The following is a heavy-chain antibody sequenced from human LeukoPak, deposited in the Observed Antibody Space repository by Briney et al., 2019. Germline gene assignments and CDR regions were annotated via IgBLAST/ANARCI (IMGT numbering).Heavy chain of an antibody. V-gene: IGHV3-21*01. CDR2: ISSSSYI. CDR1: GFTFSSYS. D-gene: IGHD2-2*01. CDR3: AREEEYQLSPPDI. Sequence: GGSLRLSCAASGFTFSSYSMNWVRQAPGKGLEWVSSISSSSYIYYADSVKGRFTISRDNAKNSLYLQMNSLRAEDTAVYYCAREEEYQLSPPDIWGQGTMVTVSS. J-gene: IGHJ3*02.